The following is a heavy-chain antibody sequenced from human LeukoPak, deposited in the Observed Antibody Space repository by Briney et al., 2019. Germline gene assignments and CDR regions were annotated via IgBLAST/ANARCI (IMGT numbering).Heavy chain of an antibody. CDR1: GYTLTELS. D-gene: IGHD3-3*01. CDR2: FDPEDGEA. J-gene: IGHJ5*02. V-gene: IGHV1-24*01. CDR3: ATIGYYDFWSGYYGNWFDP. Sequence: GASVKVSCKVSGYTLTELSMHWVRQAPGKGLEWMGGFDPEDGEAIYAQKFQGRVTMTEDTSTDTAYMELSSLRSEDTAVYYCATIGYYDFWSGYYGNWFDPWGQGTLVTVSS.